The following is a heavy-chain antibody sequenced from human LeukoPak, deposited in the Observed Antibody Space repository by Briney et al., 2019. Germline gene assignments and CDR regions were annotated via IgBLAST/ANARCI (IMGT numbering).Heavy chain of an antibody. CDR2: IRSKTHSGAT. CDR3: SRGYSYGYH. V-gene: IGHV3-49*03. CDR1: GFTFGDYA. D-gene: IGHD5-18*01. Sequence: GGSLRLSCTASGFTFGDYAMSWFRQAPGKGLEWLGFIRSKTHSGATEYAASVRGRFNLSRDDSKSIAYLQMNSLKTEDTAMYYCSRGYSYGYHWGQGTLVTVSS. J-gene: IGHJ5*02.